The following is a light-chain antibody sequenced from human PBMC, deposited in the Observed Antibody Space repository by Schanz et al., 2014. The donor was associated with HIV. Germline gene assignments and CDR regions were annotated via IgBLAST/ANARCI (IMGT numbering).Light chain of an antibody. Sequence: QSALTQPASVSGSPGQSITISCTGTSSNIGTYDLVSWYQQHPGKAPKVIIYEDYKRPSGVSNRFSGSKSGNTASLTISGLRAESEADYHCCSYADNTTWVFGGATKLSVL. V-gene: IGLV2-23*01. CDR1: SSNIGTYDL. CDR2: EDY. J-gene: IGLJ3*02. CDR3: CSYADNTTWV.